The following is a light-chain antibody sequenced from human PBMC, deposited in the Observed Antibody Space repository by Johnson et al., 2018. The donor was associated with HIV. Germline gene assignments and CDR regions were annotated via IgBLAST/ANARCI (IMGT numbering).Light chain of an antibody. CDR2: DNN. CDR1: GSNIGNNY. Sequence: QSVLTQPPSVSAAPGQKVTISCSGSGSNIGNNYVSWYQQLPGTAPKVLIYDNNKRPSGIPDRFSGSKSGTSATLGITGLQTGDEADYYCGTWDSSLGVFGTGTKVTVL. J-gene: IGLJ1*01. CDR3: GTWDSSLGV. V-gene: IGLV1-51*01.